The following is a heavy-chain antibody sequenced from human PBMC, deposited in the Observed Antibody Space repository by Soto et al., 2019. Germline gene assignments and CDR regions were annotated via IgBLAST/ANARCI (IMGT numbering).Heavy chain of an antibody. J-gene: IGHJ3*01. V-gene: IGHV3-7*03. Sequence: GGSLRLSCAASGFIFSNYWMTWVRQDTGKGLEWVANIKRDGSENDYVGSVKGRFTISRDNAKNSLYLQMNSLRAEDTAVYYCGRVCGGDCGGAFDFWGQGTMVTVSS. CDR3: GRVCGGDCGGAFDF. CDR1: GFIFSNYW. CDR2: IKRDGSEN. D-gene: IGHD2-21*02.